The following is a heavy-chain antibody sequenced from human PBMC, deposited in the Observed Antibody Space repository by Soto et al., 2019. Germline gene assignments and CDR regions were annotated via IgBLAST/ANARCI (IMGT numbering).Heavy chain of an antibody. J-gene: IGHJ4*02. Sequence: QVQLQESGPGLVKPSETLSLTCTVSGGSISSYYWSWIRQPPGKGLEWIGYIYYSGSTNYNPSLKSRVTISVDTSKNQFSLKLSAVTAADTAVDYCARDTSSGWPDYLGQGTLVTVSS. CDR1: GGSISSYY. CDR2: IYYSGST. D-gene: IGHD6-19*01. CDR3: ARDTSSGWPDY. V-gene: IGHV4-59*01.